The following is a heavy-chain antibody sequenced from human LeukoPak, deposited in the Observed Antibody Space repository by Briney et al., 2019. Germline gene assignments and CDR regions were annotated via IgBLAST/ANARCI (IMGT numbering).Heavy chain of an antibody. CDR2: IYYSGST. CDR3: ARHWATGYYDFWSGPSALFGMDV. J-gene: IGHJ6*02. CDR1: GGSISSYY. Sequence: SETLSLTCTVSGGSISSYYWSWIRQPPGKGLEWIGYIYYSGSTNYNPSLKSRVTISVDTSKNQFSLKLSSVTAAATAVYYCARHWATGYYDFWSGPSALFGMDVWGQGTTVTVSS. D-gene: IGHD3-3*01. V-gene: IGHV4-59*08.